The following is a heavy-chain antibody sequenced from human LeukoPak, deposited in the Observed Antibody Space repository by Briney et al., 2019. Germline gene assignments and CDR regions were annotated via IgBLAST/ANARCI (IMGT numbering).Heavy chain of an antibody. CDR1: GGSFSGYY. Sequence: SETLSLTCAVYGGSFSGYYWSWIRQPPGKGVEWIGEINHSGSTNYNPSLKSRVTISVDTSKNQFSLKLSSVTAADTAVYYCARGLTYYYGSGSYYRRVWFDPWGQGTLVTVSS. V-gene: IGHV4-34*01. CDR2: INHSGST. D-gene: IGHD3-10*01. J-gene: IGHJ5*02. CDR3: ARGLTYYYGSGSYYRRVWFDP.